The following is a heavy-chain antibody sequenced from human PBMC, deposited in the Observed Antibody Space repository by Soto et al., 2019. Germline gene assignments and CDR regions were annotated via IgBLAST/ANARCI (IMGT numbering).Heavy chain of an antibody. CDR1: GGSFSGYY. V-gene: IGHV4-34*01. Sequence: QVQLQQWGAGLLKPSETLSLTCAVYGGSFSGYYWSWIRQPPGKGLEWSGEINHSGSTNYNPSLKSRVTISVDTSKNQFSLKLSSVTGADTAVYYCAREVISEGLLRPFDYWGQGTLVTVSS. J-gene: IGHJ4*02. D-gene: IGHD3-10*01. CDR3: AREVISEGLLRPFDY. CDR2: INHSGST.